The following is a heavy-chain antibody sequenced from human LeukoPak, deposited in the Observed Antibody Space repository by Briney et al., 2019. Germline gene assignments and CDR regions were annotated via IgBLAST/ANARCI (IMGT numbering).Heavy chain of an antibody. Sequence: GGSLRLSCAASGLSVTSNYMGWVRQAPGKGLEWVSSISSSSSYIYYADSVKGRFTISRDNSKNTLYPQMNSLRAEDTAVYYCANGGRVGYNWYYFDYWGQETLVTVSS. D-gene: IGHD5-24*01. CDR2: ISSSSSYI. CDR3: ANGGRVGYNWYYFDY. J-gene: IGHJ4*02. CDR1: GLSVTSNY. V-gene: IGHV3-21*04.